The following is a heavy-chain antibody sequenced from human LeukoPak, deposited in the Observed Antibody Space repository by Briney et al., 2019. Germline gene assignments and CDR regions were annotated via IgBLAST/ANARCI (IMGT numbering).Heavy chain of an antibody. V-gene: IGHV3-23*01. Sequence: PGGSLRLPCAASGITFSSYAMHWVRQAPGKGLEWVSAISGSGGSTYYADSVKGRFTISRDNSKNTLYLQMNSLRAEDTAVYYCAKGGVVDIVAWGQGTLVTVSS. J-gene: IGHJ4*02. CDR3: AKGGVVDIVA. CDR2: ISGSGGST. D-gene: IGHD5-12*01. CDR1: GITFSSYA.